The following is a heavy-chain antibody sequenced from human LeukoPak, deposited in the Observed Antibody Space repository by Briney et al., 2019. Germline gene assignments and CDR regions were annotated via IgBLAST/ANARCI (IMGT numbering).Heavy chain of an antibody. CDR3: ARGITMVHYYYYYYYMDV. CDR1: GGSFSGYY. D-gene: IGHD3-10*01. V-gene: IGHV4-34*01. Sequence: SETLSLTCAVYGGSFSGYYWSWIRQPPGKGLEWIGEINHSGSTNYNPSLKSRVTISVDTSKNQFSLKLSSVTAADTAVYYCARGITMVHYYYYYYYMDVWGKGTTVTVSS. J-gene: IGHJ6*03. CDR2: INHSGST.